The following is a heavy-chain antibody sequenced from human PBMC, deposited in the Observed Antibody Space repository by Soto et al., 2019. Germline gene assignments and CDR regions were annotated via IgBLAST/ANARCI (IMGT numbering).Heavy chain of an antibody. D-gene: IGHD6-19*01. CDR2: INPNSGGT. CDR1: GYPFTGYY. Sequence: GASVKLSCKASGYPFTGYYMHWVRQAPGQGLEWMGWINPNSGGTNYAQRFQGWVTMTRDTSISTAHMELSRLRSDDTAVYYCAIDRAAVAGTIDYWGQGILVTVSS. V-gene: IGHV1-2*04. J-gene: IGHJ4*02. CDR3: AIDRAAVAGTIDY.